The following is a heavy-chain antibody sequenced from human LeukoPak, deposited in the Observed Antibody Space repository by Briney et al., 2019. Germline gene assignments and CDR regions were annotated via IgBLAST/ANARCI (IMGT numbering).Heavy chain of an antibody. J-gene: IGHJ4*02. CDR2: ISGSGGST. V-gene: IGHV3-23*01. CDR3: ARVIRAAPGKGYFDY. CDR1: GFIFSTYA. Sequence: PGGSLGLSCATSGFIFSTYALSWVRQAPGKGLEWASSISGSGGSTYHADSVKGRFTISRDSSKNTLYPQMNSLRAEDTAIYYCARVIRAAPGKGYFDYWGQGTLVTVSS. D-gene: IGHD6-13*01.